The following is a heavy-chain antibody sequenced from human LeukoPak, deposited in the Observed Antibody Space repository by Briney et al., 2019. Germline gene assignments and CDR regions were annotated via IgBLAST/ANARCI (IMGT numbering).Heavy chain of an antibody. CDR2: INNSGST. D-gene: IGHD3-22*01. V-gene: IGHV4-34*01. J-gene: IGHJ4*02. CDR3: ASSRYYSDSGGYPWSYYFDY. Sequence: PGGSLRLSCAASGFTFSSYAMSWIRQPPGKGLEWLGEINNSGSTNYNPSLKSRVTISVDTSKNQFSLKLTSVTAADTAVYYCASSRYYSDSGGYPWSYYFDYWGRGPLVTVSS. CDR1: GFTFSSYA.